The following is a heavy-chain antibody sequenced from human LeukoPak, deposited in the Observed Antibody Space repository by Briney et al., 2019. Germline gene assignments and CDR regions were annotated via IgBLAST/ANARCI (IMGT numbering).Heavy chain of an antibody. CDR2: ISYDGSNK. V-gene: IGHV3-30*04. D-gene: IGHD3-9*01. J-gene: IGHJ4*02. CDR3: ARDGDDILTGYYTYYFDY. CDR1: GFTFSSYA. Sequence: GRSLRLSCAASGFTFSSYAMHWVRQAPGKGLEWVAVISYDGSNKYYADSVKGRFTISRDNSKNTLYLQMNSLRAEDTAVYYCARDGDDILTGYYTYYFDYWGQGTLVTVPS.